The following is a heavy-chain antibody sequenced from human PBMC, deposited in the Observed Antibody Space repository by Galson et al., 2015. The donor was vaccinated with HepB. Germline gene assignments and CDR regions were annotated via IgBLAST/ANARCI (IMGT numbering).Heavy chain of an antibody. Sequence: SLRLSCAASGFTYSSYGMHWVRQAPGKGLEWVAVIWYDGSNKYYADSVKGRFTISRDNSKNTLYLQMNSLRAEDTAVYYCARDTHHSSSSSRLGYWGQGTLVTVSS. J-gene: IGHJ4*02. V-gene: IGHV3-33*01. D-gene: IGHD6-13*01. CDR3: ARDTHHSSSSSRLGY. CDR1: GFTYSSYG. CDR2: IWYDGSNK.